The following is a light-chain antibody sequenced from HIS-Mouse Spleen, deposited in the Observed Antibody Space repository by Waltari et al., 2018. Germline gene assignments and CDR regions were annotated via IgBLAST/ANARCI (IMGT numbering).Light chain of an antibody. Sequence: SSELTQPPSVSVSPRQTARITCSGDALPKTYAYWYQQKSGQAPVLVTYEDSKRPSGIPERFSGSSSGTMATLTISGAQVEDEADYYCYSTDSSGNHYVFGTGTKVTVL. J-gene: IGLJ1*01. CDR3: YSTDSSGNHYV. CDR2: EDS. CDR1: ALPKTY. V-gene: IGLV3-10*01.